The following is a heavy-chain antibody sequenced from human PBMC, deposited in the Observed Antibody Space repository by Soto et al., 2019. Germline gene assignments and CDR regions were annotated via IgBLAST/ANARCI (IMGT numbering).Heavy chain of an antibody. CDR2: IIPILCIT. CDR3: ARAGRLYYYMDV. J-gene: IGHJ6*03. V-gene: IGHV1-69*02. CDR1: GGTLSSPT. Sequence: SVKVSCKASGGTLSSPTISRGRPAPGQGVEWVGRIIPILCITKYAQKVQGRVTITADKTTSTAYQELSSLRSEDTAVYYCARAGRLYYYMDVWGKGTTVTVSS.